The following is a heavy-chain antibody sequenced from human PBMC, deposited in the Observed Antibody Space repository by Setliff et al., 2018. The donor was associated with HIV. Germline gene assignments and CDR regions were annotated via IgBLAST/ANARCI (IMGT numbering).Heavy chain of an antibody. CDR3: ARGSQDYSFDY. CDR1: GASIDSGDHY. J-gene: IGHJ4*02. V-gene: IGHV4-61*08. Sequence: PSETLSLTCTVSGASIDSGDHYWTWIRQPPGKGLEWIGSIYYSGSTNYNPSLKSRVTISVDTSKNQFSLKLSSVTAADTAVYYCARGSQDYSFDYWGQGTLVTVSS. CDR2: IYYSGST.